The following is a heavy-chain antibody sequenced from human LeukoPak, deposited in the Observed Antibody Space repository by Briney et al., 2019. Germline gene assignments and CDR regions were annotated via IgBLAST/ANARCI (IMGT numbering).Heavy chain of an antibody. Sequence: SETLSLTCAVYGGSFRGYYWSWIRQPPGKGLEWIGEMNHSGSTIYNPSLKSRVTISVDTSTNQFSLKLSSVTAADTAVYYCARGDGNSVFSLGYWGQGTLVTVSS. CDR3: ARGDGNSVFSLGY. V-gene: IGHV4-34*01. CDR2: MNHSGST. J-gene: IGHJ4*02. CDR1: GGSFRGYY. D-gene: IGHD4-23*01.